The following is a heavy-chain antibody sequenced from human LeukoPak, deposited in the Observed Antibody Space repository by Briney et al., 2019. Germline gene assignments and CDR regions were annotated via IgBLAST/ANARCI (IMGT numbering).Heavy chain of an antibody. CDR1: GGTFSSYA. CDR3: ARDGTVAARLYCYYYYMDV. V-gene: IGHV1-69*13. Sequence: SVKVSCKASGGTFSSYAISWVRQAPGQGLEWMGGIIPIFGTANYAQKFQGRVTITADESTSTAYMELSSLRSEDTAVYYCARDGTVAARLYCYYYYMDVWGKGTTVTVSS. D-gene: IGHD6-6*01. CDR2: IIPIFGTA. J-gene: IGHJ6*03.